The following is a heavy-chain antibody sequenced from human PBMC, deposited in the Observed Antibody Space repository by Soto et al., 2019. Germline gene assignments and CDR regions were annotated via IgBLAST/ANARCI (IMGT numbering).Heavy chain of an antibody. Sequence: QVHLVQSGAEVRKPGASVKVSCKGSGYTFTSYGIAWVRQAPGQGLEWMGWISAHNDNTNYAQKVQGRVTVTRDTSTSTAYMELLNLRSDDTAVYYCARGRYVDYWGQGALVTVSS. J-gene: IGHJ4*02. CDR2: ISAHNDNT. D-gene: IGHD1-1*01. CDR1: GYTFTSYG. CDR3: ARGRYVDY. V-gene: IGHV1-18*01.